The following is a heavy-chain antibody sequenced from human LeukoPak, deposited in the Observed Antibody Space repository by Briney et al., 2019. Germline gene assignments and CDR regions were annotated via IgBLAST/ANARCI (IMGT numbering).Heavy chain of an antibody. D-gene: IGHD4-17*01. Sequence: PGRSLKLSCAASGFTFSNYGMHWVRQAPGKGLEWVAVIWYEGSNKYYADSVKGRFTISRDNSKNTLYMQMNSLRVEDTAVYYCATAPRGGDYEDYWGQGTLVTVSS. CDR3: ATAPRGGDYEDY. CDR1: GFTFSNYG. CDR2: IWYEGSNK. J-gene: IGHJ4*02. V-gene: IGHV3-33*01.